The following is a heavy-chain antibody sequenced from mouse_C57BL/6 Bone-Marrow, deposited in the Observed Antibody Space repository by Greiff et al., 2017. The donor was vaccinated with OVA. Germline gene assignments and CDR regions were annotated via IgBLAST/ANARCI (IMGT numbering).Heavy chain of an antibody. CDR3: ASNYGGVNYAMDY. J-gene: IGHJ4*01. CDR2: IWSGGST. Sequence: QVQLQQSGPGLVQPSQSLSITCTVSGFSLTSYGVHWVRQSPGKGLEWLGVIWSGGSTDYNAAFISRLIISKDNSKSQVFFKMNSLQADDTAIYYCASNYGGVNYAMDYWGQGTSVTVSS. D-gene: IGHD1-1*01. V-gene: IGHV2-2*01. CDR1: GFSLTSYG.